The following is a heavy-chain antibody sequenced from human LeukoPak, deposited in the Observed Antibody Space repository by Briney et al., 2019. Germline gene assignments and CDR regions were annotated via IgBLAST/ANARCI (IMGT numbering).Heavy chain of an antibody. CDR3: AKGYYYDSSGYYQHFDH. V-gene: IGHV3-30*18. CDR1: GFTFSSFG. CDR2: ISYDGRNQ. J-gene: IGHJ4*02. Sequence: PGGSLRLSCAASGFTFSSFGIHWVRQAPGKGLEWVALISYDGRNQYYADSVKGRFTISRDNSKNTLYLQMNSLRAEDTAVYYCAKGYYYDSSGYYQHFDHWGQGTLVTVSS. D-gene: IGHD3-22*01.